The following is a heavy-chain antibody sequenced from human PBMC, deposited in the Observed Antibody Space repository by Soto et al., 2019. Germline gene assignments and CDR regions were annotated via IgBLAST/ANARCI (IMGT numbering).Heavy chain of an antibody. CDR2: IKQDGTEK. Sequence: EVQLVESGGGLVQPGGSLRLSCAASGFTFRNYWMSWVRQAPEKGLEWVANIKQDGTEKNYVDSVRGRFTISRDNAKNSLDLQMNSLTAEDTAVYYCASVAIRGQGTLVTVSS. CDR3: ASVAI. CDR1: GFTFRNYW. J-gene: IGHJ4*02. D-gene: IGHD5-12*01. V-gene: IGHV3-7*01.